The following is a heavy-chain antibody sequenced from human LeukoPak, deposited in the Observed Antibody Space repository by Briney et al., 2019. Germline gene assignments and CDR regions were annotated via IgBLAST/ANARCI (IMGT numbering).Heavy chain of an antibody. CDR3: ARDPYSGNYGNYYYYYMDV. CDR1: GFTISDYS. CDR2: ISSGGTTI. D-gene: IGHD1-26*01. J-gene: IGHJ6*03. V-gene: IGHV3-11*04. Sequence: GGSLRLSCAASGFTISDYSMSWIRQAPGKGLEWVSHISSGGTTIYYADSVKGRFTISSDNAKNSLDLQMNSLGPEDTAVYYCARDPYSGNYGNYYYYYMDVWGKGTTVTISS.